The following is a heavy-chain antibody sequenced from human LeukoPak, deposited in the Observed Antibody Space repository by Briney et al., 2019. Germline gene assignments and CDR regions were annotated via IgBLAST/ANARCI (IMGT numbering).Heavy chain of an antibody. CDR1: GYTFITYG. V-gene: IGHV1-46*01. CDR2: INPSGVNT. J-gene: IGHJ4*02. CDR3: ARELCSTTTCYFDY. Sequence: ASVKVSCKASGYTFITYGISWVRQAPGQGLEWMGIINPSGVNTIYAQKFQGRVIMTGDTSTSTVYMELRSLRSDDTAVYYCARELCSTTTCYFDYWGQGTLVTVSS. D-gene: IGHD2-2*01.